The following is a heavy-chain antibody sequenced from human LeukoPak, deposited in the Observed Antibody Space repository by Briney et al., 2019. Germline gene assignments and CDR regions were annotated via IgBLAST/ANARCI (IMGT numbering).Heavy chain of an antibody. CDR1: GGSISSYY. CDR2: IYYSGST. CDR3: ARLGRGAFDI. D-gene: IGHD1-26*01. V-gene: IGHV4-59*08. J-gene: IGHJ3*02. Sequence: TSETLSLTCTVSGGSISSYYWSWIRQPPGKGLEWIGYIYYSGSTNYNPSLKSRVTISVDTSKNQFSLKLSSVTAADTAVYYCARLGRGAFDIWGQGTMVTVSS.